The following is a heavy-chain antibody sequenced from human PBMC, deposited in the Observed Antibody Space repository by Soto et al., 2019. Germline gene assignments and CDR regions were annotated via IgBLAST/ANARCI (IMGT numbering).Heavy chain of an antibody. J-gene: IGHJ6*02. CDR3: ARDGYERITIFGVVTGYYGMDV. CDR1: GYTFTSYG. V-gene: IGHV1-18*01. D-gene: IGHD3-3*01. Sequence: QVQLVQSGAEVKKPGASVKVSCKASGYTFTSYGISWVRQAPGQGLEWMGWISAYNGNTNYAQKLQGRVTMTTDTSTSTAYMELRSLRSDDTAVYYCARDGYERITIFGVVTGYYGMDVWGQGTTVTVSS. CDR2: ISAYNGNT.